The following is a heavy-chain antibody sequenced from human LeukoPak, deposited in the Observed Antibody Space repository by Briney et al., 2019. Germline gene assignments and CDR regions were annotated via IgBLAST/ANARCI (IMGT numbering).Heavy chain of an antibody. J-gene: IGHJ4*02. CDR1: GGAFNNHP. CDR3: ARETTDSRGYFFSDH. D-gene: IGHD3-22*01. CDR2: IITVFGST. V-gene: IGHV1-69*06. Sequence: SVKVSCKSSGGAFNNHPFSWVRQAPGQGLEWMGRIITVFGSTTYAQKFQGRITISADKSTATSYMELSSLRSDDTAVYLCARETTDSRGYFFSDHWGQGTLVTVSS.